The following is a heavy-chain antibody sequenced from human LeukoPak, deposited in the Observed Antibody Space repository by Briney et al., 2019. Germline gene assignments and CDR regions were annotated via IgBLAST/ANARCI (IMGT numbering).Heavy chain of an antibody. CDR1: GYSFTNYW. J-gene: IGHJ5*02. Sequence: GESLKISCKGSGYSFTNYWNAWVRQMPGKGLEWMGAINPGGSHIRYSPSFQGQVTISTDKSISTAYLQWSSLMASDTAIYYCARKNPTALRNNWFDPWGQGTLVTVSS. CDR3: ARKNPTALRNNWFDP. V-gene: IGHV5-51*01. CDR2: INPGGSHI. D-gene: IGHD5-18*01.